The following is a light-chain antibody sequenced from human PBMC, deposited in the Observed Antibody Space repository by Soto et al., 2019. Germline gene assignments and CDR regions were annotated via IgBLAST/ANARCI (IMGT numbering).Light chain of an antibody. V-gene: IGLV4-69*02. CDR3: QTWGRGIVV. CDR1: SGHSSYA. Sequence: QLVLTQSPSASASLGASVTLTCTLTSGHSSYAIAWHQQQPEKGPRFLMRLNSDGSHSKGDGIPDRFSGSSSGAERYLTISSLQSEDEADYYCQTWGRGIVVFGGGTQLTVL. CDR2: LNSDGSH. J-gene: IGLJ2*01.